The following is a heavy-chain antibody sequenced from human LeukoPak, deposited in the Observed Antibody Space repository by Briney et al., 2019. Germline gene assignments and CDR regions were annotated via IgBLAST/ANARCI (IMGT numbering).Heavy chain of an antibody. Sequence: ASVKVSCKASGYTFTSHYMHWVRQAPGQGLEWMGIINPSGGSTSYAQKFQGRVTMTRDTSTSTVYMELSSLRSEDTAVYYCARTRLRGRYYDSSGYPHYWGQGTLVTVSS. J-gene: IGHJ4*02. D-gene: IGHD3-22*01. V-gene: IGHV1-46*01. CDR2: INPSGGST. CDR3: ARTRLRGRYYDSSGYPHY. CDR1: GYTFTSHY.